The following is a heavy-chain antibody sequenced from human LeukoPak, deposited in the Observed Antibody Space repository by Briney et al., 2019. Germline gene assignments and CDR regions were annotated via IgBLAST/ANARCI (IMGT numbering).Heavy chain of an antibody. J-gene: IGHJ5*02. V-gene: IGHV4-34*01. CDR2: INHSGST. CDR3: ARGRLWFGEFPIWFDP. CDR1: GGSFSGYY. D-gene: IGHD3-10*01. Sequence: SETLSLTCAVYGGSFSGYYWSWIRQPPGKGPEWIGEINHSGSTNYNPSLKSRVTISVDTSKNQFSLKLSSVTAADTAVHYCARGRLWFGEFPIWFDPWGQGTLVTVSS.